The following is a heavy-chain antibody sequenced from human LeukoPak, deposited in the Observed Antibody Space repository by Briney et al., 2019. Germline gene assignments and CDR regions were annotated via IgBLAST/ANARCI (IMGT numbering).Heavy chain of an antibody. J-gene: IGHJ4*02. D-gene: IGHD6-13*01. Sequence: GGSLRLSCAASGFTFSNFGMSWVRQAPGKGLEWVANIKQDGSEKYYVDSVKGRFTISRDNAKNSLYLQMNSPRAEDTAVYYCARDPYSSSLLIDYWGQGTLVTVSS. CDR1: GFTFSNFG. V-gene: IGHV3-7*01. CDR3: ARDPYSSSLLIDY. CDR2: IKQDGSEK.